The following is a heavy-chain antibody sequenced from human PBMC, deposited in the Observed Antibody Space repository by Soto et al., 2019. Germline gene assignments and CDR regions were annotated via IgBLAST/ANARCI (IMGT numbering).Heavy chain of an antibody. CDR1: GRTFLISA. D-gene: IGHD1-26*01. J-gene: IGHJ4*02. CDR2: IIPILGTI. CDR3: ARGKEWEQPDNHYYFDY. Sequence: QVQLVQSGAEVKTPGSSVRVSCKTAGRTFLISAIAWVRQAPGQGLEWMGGIIPILGTIHIAQNFQGRVNFTADISTSTAYMDLSSLRSEDTATYFCARGKEWEQPDNHYYFDYWGEGSQVIVSS. V-gene: IGHV1-69*06.